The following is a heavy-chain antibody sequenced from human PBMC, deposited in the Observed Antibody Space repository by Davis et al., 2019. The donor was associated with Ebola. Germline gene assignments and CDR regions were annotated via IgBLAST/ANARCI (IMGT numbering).Heavy chain of an antibody. Sequence: GSLRLSCAASGFTFSSYWMSWVRQAPGKGLEWVANIKQDGSEKYYVDSVKGRFTISRDNAKNSLYLQMNSLRAEDTAVYYCARIAGHDFWSGYYSQPYYGMDVWGQGTTVTVSS. CDR1: GFTFSSYW. V-gene: IGHV3-7*01. CDR3: ARIAGHDFWSGYYSQPYYGMDV. D-gene: IGHD3-3*01. CDR2: IKQDGSEK. J-gene: IGHJ6*02.